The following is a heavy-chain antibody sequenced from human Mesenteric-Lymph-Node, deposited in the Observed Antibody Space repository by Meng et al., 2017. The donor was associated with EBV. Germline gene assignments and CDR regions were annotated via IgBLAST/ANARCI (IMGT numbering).Heavy chain of an antibody. CDR2: IYYSGST. J-gene: IGHJ4*02. D-gene: IGHD6-13*01. V-gene: IGHV4-61*05. Sequence: QLDLKESGPGLVKPSDPLSLTCTVSGGSVSTINYYWAWIRQTRGMGLEWIGYIYYSGSTNYNPSLNSRVTISIDTSRDQFSLRLSSVSVADTATYYCARSISTWYGKWIDQWGQGILVTVSS. CDR3: ARSISTWYGKWIDQ. CDR1: GGSVSTINYY.